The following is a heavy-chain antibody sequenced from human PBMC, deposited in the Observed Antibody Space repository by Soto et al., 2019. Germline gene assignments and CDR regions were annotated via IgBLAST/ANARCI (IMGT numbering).Heavy chain of an antibody. D-gene: IGHD5-12*01. Sequence: EALLVESGGGLVQPGGSLRLSCAASGFNFNFFWMHWVRQAPGKGLVWVSRINGDGSTTDYADSVKGRFTISRDNAKNTMLLQMDSLRVEDTGVYYCVRDSTTNLEDADTVARGFDPWGQGTLFTVSS. CDR1: GFNFNFFW. CDR2: INGDGSTT. V-gene: IGHV3-74*01. J-gene: IGHJ5*02. CDR3: VRDSTTNLEDADTVARGFDP.